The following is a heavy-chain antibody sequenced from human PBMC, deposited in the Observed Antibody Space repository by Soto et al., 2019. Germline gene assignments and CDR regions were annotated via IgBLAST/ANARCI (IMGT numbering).Heavy chain of an antibody. CDR2: IYYSGST. Sequence: KTSETLSLTCTVSGGSISSGGYYWSWIRQHPGKGLEWIGYIYYSGSTYYNPSLKSRVTISVDTSKNQFSLKLSSVTAADTAVYYCARDSTDRGRRIAVAAPFDYWGQGTLVTVSS. V-gene: IGHV4-31*03. CDR3: ARDSTDRGRRIAVAAPFDY. D-gene: IGHD6-19*01. CDR1: GGSISSGGYY. J-gene: IGHJ4*02.